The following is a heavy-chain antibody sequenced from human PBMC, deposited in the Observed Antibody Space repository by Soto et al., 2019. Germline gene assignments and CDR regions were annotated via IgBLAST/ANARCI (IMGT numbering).Heavy chain of an antibody. J-gene: IGHJ6*02. D-gene: IGHD5-12*01. CDR1: GFTFSTYG. CDR2: ISYDGNYI. V-gene: IGHV3-30*03. Sequence: QAGGSLRLSCAVSGFTFSTYGMHWVRQAPGKGLEWVAVISYDGNYIYYADSVKGRFTISRDNSKYTLYLQMNSLRGEDTAVYYCARGSKAGDGYNSVDYYYYGMDVWGQGTTVTVSS. CDR3: ARGSKAGDGYNSVDYYYYGMDV.